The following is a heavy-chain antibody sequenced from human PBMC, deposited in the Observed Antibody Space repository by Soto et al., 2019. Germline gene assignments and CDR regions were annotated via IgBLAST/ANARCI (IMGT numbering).Heavy chain of an antibody. Sequence: QVPLVESGGGVVQPGRSLRLSCAASGVTFSSYGMHWVRQAPGKGLEWMAVIWYDGSNIYYADSVKGRFTISRDNSKNTLYLQMNSLRAEDTAVYYCARAYAGGWFYFDYWGQGTLVTVSS. CDR3: ARAYAGGWFYFDY. J-gene: IGHJ4*02. V-gene: IGHV3-33*01. CDR2: IWYDGSNI. CDR1: GVTFSSYG. D-gene: IGHD6-19*01.